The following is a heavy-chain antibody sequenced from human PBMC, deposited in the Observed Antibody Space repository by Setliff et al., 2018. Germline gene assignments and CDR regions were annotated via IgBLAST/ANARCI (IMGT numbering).Heavy chain of an antibody. D-gene: IGHD6-19*01. CDR1: VFMFSTYG. CDR3: AKPRPGWPAGFDS. J-gene: IGHJ4*02. V-gene: IGHV3-30*02. CDR2: IRSDGSNK. Sequence: GGFLRLSCAASVFMFSTYGMHWVRQAPGKGLEWVAYIRSDGSNKYYTDLVKGRFSITRDNSKNTLYLQMSSLRPEDTALYYCAKPRPGWPAGFDSWGQGTLVTVSS.